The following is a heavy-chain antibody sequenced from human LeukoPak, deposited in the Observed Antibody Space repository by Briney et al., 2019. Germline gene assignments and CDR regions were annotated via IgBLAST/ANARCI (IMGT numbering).Heavy chain of an antibody. CDR2: ISYDGSNK. Sequence: GGSLRLSCAASGFTFSSYGMHWVRQAPGKGLEWVAVISYDGSNKYYADSVKGRFTISRDNSKNTLYLQMNSLRAEDTAVYYCAKDKMGGYCSGGSCHYYGMDVWGQGTTVTVSS. V-gene: IGHV3-30*18. CDR1: GFTFSSYG. CDR3: AKDKMGGYCSGGSCHYYGMDV. J-gene: IGHJ6*02. D-gene: IGHD2-15*01.